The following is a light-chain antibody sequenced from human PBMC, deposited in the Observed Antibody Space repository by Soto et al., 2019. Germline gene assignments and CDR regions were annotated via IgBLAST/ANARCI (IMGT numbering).Light chain of an antibody. Sequence: EIVLTQSPATLSLSPGERAPLSCSASQSVSSYLAWYQQKPGQAPRLLIYDASNRATGIPARFSGSGSGTDFTLTISSLEPEDFAVYYCQQRSNWPPSLTFGGGTKVAMK. CDR1: QSVSSY. J-gene: IGKJ4*01. V-gene: IGKV3-11*01. CDR3: QQRSNWPPSLT. CDR2: DAS.